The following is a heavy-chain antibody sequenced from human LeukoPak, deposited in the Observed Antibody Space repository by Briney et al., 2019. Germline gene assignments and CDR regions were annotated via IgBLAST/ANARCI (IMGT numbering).Heavy chain of an antibody. V-gene: IGHV1-24*01. CDR2: FDPEGGET. CDR1: GYTLTELS. Sequence: ASVKVSCKVSGYTLTELSMHWVRQAPGKGLEWMGGFDPEGGETIYAQKFQGRVTMTEDTSTDTAYMELSSLRSEDTAVYYCATGYYDSSGYPLLVDAFDIWGQGTMVTVSS. D-gene: IGHD3-22*01. CDR3: ATGYYDSSGYPLLVDAFDI. J-gene: IGHJ3*02.